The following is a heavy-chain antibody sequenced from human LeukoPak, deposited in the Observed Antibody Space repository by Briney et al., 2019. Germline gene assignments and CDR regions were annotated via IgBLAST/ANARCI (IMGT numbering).Heavy chain of an antibody. J-gene: IGHJ5*02. CDR1: GFTFRSYW. CDR3: AKRKDGYSLDP. Sequence: PGGSLRLSCAAAGFTFRSYWMYWVRQAPGKGLVWVSRISSDGTTITYADSVKGRFTISRDNAKNTVYLQMDSLRAEDTAVYYCAKRKDGYSLDPWGQGTLVTVSS. CDR2: ISSDGTTI. D-gene: IGHD5-24*01. V-gene: IGHV3-74*03.